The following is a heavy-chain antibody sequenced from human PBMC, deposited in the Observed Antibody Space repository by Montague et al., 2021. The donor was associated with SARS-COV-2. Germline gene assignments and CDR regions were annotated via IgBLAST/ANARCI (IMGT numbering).Heavy chain of an antibody. CDR2: INHSGST. CDR1: GGFLSGYY. Sequence: SETLSLTCAVYGGFLSGYYWSWIRQPPGKGLEWIGEINHSGSTNYNPSLKSRVTISLDTSKNQFSLSLASVTAADTALYYCAGVPLMRGHWFLDLWGRGTLVSVAS. D-gene: IGHD2-8*01. V-gene: IGHV4-34*01. CDR3: AGVPLMRGHWFLDL. J-gene: IGHJ2*01.